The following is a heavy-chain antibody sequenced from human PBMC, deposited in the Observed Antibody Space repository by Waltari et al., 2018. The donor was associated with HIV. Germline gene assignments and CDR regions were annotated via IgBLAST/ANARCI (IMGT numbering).Heavy chain of an antibody. CDR1: GKRFTSYC. CDR3: ATSRSTYYDTGGYFDY. J-gene: IGHJ4*02. Sequence: EVQLVQSGAAVKKPGESRKISCKASGKRFTSYCSGWVRQMPGKGLDWMGIIYPCDSDTRYSPSFQGQVTISADKSISTAYLQWSSLKASDTAMYYCATSRSTYYDTGGYFDYWGQGTLVTVSS. V-gene: IGHV5-51*03. CDR2: IYPCDSDT. D-gene: IGHD3-22*01.